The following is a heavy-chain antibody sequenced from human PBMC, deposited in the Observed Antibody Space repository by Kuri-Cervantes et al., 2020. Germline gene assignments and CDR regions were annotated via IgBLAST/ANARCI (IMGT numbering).Heavy chain of an antibody. J-gene: IGHJ5*02. D-gene: IGHD3-22*01. CDR1: GYTFSDHY. Sequence: ASVKVSCKASGYTFSDHYMHWVRQAPGQGLEWMGWINPNSGDAMYAQNFQDRVTMTRDTSISTAYMEVTGLTSDDAAVYYCARGSSSGSNYFDPWGQGTLVTVSS. CDR2: INPNSGDA. V-gene: IGHV1-2*02. CDR3: ARGSSSGSNYFDP.